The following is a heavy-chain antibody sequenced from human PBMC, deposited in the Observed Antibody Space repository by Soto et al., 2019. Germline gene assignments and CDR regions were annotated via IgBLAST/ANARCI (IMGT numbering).Heavy chain of an antibody. CDR2: IRSSGDTK. CDR3: ARDLHSLDY. V-gene: IGHV3-48*02. Sequence: PGGSLRLSCAASGFTFSTYSMNWVRQAPGKGLEWVSYIRSSGDTKYYADSVKGRFTISRDNAKNSLYLQMNSLRDEDTAVYYCARDLHSLDYWGQGTLVTVSS. CDR1: GFTFSTYS. J-gene: IGHJ4*02.